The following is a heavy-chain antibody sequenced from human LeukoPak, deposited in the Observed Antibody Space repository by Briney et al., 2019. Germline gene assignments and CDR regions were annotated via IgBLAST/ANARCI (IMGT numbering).Heavy chain of an antibody. CDR2: ISGSGGST. CDR1: GLTFSRYA. V-gene: IGHV3-23*01. CDR3: ARPGVVVVAGTDC. Sequence: GGSLRLSCAPSGLTFSRYAMSWVRQAPGKGLEWHSAISGSGGSTYYADSVKGRFTITRENSKNTLYLRMESMSAEDRAVYYCARPGVVVVAGTDCWGQGTLVT. J-gene: IGHJ4*02. D-gene: IGHD2-15*01.